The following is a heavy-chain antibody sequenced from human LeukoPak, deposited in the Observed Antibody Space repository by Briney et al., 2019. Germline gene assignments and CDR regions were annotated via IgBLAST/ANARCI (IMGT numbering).Heavy chain of an antibody. CDR2: IKSKTDGGTT. CDR3: TTAGPGYYYDSSGYYRY. D-gene: IGHD3-22*01. CDR1: GFTFSSYE. Sequence: PGGSLRLSCAASGFTFSSYEMNWVRQAPGKGLEWVGRIKSKTDGGTTDYAAPVKGRFTISRDDSKNTLYLQMNSLKTEDTAVYYCTTAGPGYYYDSSGYYRYWGQGTLVTVSS. J-gene: IGHJ4*02. V-gene: IGHV3-15*01.